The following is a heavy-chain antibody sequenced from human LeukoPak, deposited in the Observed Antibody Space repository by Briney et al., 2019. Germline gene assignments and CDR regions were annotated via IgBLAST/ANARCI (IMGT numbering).Heavy chain of an antibody. D-gene: IGHD2-2*01. J-gene: IGHJ4*02. V-gene: IGHV4-34*01. CDR1: GGAFSGYY. Sequence: PSETLSLTYAVYGGAFSGYYWSWIRQPPGKGLEWIGEINHSGSTNYNPSLKSRVTISVDTSKNQFSLKLSSVTAADTAVYYCARGVAGDIVIVPAAIGAGPLDYWGQGTLVTVSS. CDR2: INHSGST. CDR3: ARGVAGDIVIVPAAIGAGPLDY.